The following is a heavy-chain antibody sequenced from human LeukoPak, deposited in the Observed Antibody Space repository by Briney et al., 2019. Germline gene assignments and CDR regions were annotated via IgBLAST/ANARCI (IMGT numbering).Heavy chain of an antibody. CDR1: GYTFTSYG. V-gene: IGHV1-18*01. D-gene: IGHD3-10*01. J-gene: IGHJ6*02. Sequence: ASVKVSCKASGYTFTSYGISWVRQAPGQGLEWMGWISAYNGNTNYAQKLQGRVTMTTDTSTSTAYMELSSLRSEDTAVYYCAAGLLWFGELLSDYYYYGMDVWGQGTTVTVSS. CDR3: AAGLLWFGELLSDYYYYGMDV. CDR2: ISAYNGNT.